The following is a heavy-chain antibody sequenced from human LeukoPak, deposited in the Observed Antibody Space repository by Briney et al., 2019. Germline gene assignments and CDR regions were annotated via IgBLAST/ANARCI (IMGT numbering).Heavy chain of an antibody. Sequence: GGSLRLSCAASGVTFDDYVMSWVRQAPRKGLEWGSGLNWNVGSAGYADSVKGRVTISRDNAKNSRYLQMNSLRAADTALYYCARDGSGSYYNDSWGQGTLVTVSS. D-gene: IGHD1-26*01. CDR1: GVTFDDYV. CDR2: LNWNVGSA. J-gene: IGHJ4*02. CDR3: ARDGSGSYYNDS. V-gene: IGHV3-20*04.